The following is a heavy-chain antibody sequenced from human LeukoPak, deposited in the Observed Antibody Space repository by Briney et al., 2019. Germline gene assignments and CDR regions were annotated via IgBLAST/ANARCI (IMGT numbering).Heavy chain of an antibody. J-gene: IGHJ6*03. V-gene: IGHV1-69*05. CDR3: ARDGQDYGDYVAGYMDV. CDR1: GYTFTSYG. D-gene: IGHD4-17*01. CDR2: IIPIFGTA. Sequence: SVKVSCKASGYTFTSYGISWVRQAPGQGLEWMGRIIPIFGTANYAQKFQGRVTITTDESTSTAYMELSSLRSEDTAVYYCARDGQDYGDYVAGYMDVWGKGTTVTVSS.